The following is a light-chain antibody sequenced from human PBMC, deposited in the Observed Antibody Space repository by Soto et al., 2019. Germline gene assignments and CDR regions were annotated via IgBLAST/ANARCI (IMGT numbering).Light chain of an antibody. CDR1: HTFSSK. J-gene: IGKJ1*01. V-gene: IGKV3-11*01. CDR3: QQYGSSLWT. Sequence: NVLRLSPATLSSSPGERASLSCRASHTFSSKLAWYHHKPGQAPRLLIYDTSNRATGIPARFSGSGSGTDFTLTISSLEPDDFAVYYCQQYGSSLWTFGQGTKVDIK. CDR2: DTS.